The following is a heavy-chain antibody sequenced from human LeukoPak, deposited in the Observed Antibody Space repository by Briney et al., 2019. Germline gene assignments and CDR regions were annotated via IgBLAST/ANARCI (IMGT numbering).Heavy chain of an antibody. CDR1: GFTFSSYG. J-gene: IGHJ4*02. D-gene: IGHD3-3*01. CDR3: AKELNYDFWSSQPDY. Sequence: PGGSLRLSCAASGFTFSSYGMHWVRQAPGKGLEWVAVISYDGSNKYYADSVKGRFTISRDNSKNTLYLQMNSLRAEDTAVYYCAKELNYDFWSSQPDYWGQGTLVTVSS. CDR2: ISYDGSNK. V-gene: IGHV3-30*18.